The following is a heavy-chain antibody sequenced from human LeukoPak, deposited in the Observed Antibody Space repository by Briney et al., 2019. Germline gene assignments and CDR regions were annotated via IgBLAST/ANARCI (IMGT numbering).Heavy chain of an antibody. D-gene: IGHD4-23*01. CDR1: GFTFSSYA. V-gene: IGHV3-23*01. Sequence: PGGSLRLSCAASGFTFSSYAMSWVRQAPGKGLEWVSAISGSGGSTYYADSVKGRFTISRDNSENTLYLQMNSLRAEDTAVYYCAKHYGGNEGIDYWGQGTLVTVSS. CDR3: AKHYGGNEGIDY. CDR2: ISGSGGST. J-gene: IGHJ4*02.